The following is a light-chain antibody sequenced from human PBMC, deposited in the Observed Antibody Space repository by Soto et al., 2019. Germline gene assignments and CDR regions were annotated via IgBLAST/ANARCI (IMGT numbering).Light chain of an antibody. CDR3: QHYYTVPVT. CDR2: WAS. CDR1: QTVLRSSNNKNH. J-gene: IGKJ5*01. V-gene: IGKV4-1*01. Sequence: DIVMTQSPDSLAVSLGERATINCKSSQTVLRSSNNKNHLAWYQQKPEQPPKMLISWASTRASGVPDRFSGSGSGTDFTLTISSLQAEDVAVYYCQHYYTVPVTFGQGTRLEIK.